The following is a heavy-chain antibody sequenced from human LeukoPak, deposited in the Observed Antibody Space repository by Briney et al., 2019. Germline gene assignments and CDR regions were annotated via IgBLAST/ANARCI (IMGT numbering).Heavy chain of an antibody. CDR2: IKPDGSEK. V-gene: IGHV3-7*05. Sequence: PGGSLRLSCAAPGFAFSSYWMSWVRQAPGKGLEWVANIKPDGSEKYYVDSVKGRFTISRDNAKISLYLQMNSLRAEDTAMYYCARFGVPYGVDVWGQGTTVTVSS. CDR1: GFAFSSYW. CDR3: ARFGVPYGVDV. J-gene: IGHJ6*02. D-gene: IGHD2-8*01.